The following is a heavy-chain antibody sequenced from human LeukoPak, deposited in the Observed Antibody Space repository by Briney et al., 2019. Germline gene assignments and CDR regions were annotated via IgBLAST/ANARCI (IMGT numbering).Heavy chain of an antibody. CDR2: INPNSGGT. J-gene: IGHJ6*02. D-gene: IGHD6-6*01. CDR3: ARDIGAARLSGYYYYGMDV. Sequence: ASVKVSCKASGYTFTGYYMHWVRQAPGQGLEWMGRINPNSGGTNYAQKFQGRVTMTRDTSISTAYMELSRLRSDDTAVYYCARDIGAARLSGYYYYGMDVWGQGTTVTVSS. V-gene: IGHV1-2*06. CDR1: GYTFTGYY.